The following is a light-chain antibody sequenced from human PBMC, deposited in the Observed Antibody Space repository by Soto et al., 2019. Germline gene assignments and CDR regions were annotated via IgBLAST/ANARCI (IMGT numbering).Light chain of an antibody. J-gene: IGKJ4*01. V-gene: IGKV3-20*01. CDR2: DAS. CDR1: QSVSSN. Sequence: EIVLTQSPGILYLSPGDRATLSCRASQSVSSNLAWYQQKPGQAPRLLIYDASSRATGIPDRFSGGGSGTDFTLTISRLEPEDFAVYYCQQFSSYPLTFGGGTKVDIK. CDR3: QQFSSYPLT.